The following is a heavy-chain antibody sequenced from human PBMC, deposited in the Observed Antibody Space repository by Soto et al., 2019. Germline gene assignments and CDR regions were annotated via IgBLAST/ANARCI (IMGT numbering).Heavy chain of an antibody. J-gene: IGHJ6*02. Sequence: ASVKVSCKASGGTFSSYAISWVRQAPGQGLEWMGGIIPIFGTANYAQKFQGRVTITADESTSTAYMELSSLRSEDTAVYYCARDYSSSWPALTSFYYYYGMDVWGQGTTVTVSS. D-gene: IGHD6-13*01. CDR2: IIPIFGTA. CDR1: GGTFSSYA. V-gene: IGHV1-69*13. CDR3: ARDYSSSWPALTSFYYYYGMDV.